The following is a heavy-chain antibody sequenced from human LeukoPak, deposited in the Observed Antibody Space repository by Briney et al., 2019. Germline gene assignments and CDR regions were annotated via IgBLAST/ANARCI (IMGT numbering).Heavy chain of an antibody. J-gene: IGHJ3*02. CDR3: ARVLIMNHDQAFDI. Sequence: PGRSLRLSCAASGITFSGYAMHWVRQAPGKGLEWMAVISNDGDNKYYADSVKGRFTISRDDSKKTVYLQMNRLSAEDTAVYYCARVLIMNHDQAFDIWGRGTMVTVSS. CDR1: GITFSGYA. V-gene: IGHV3-30-3*01. CDR2: ISNDGDNK. D-gene: IGHD1-14*01.